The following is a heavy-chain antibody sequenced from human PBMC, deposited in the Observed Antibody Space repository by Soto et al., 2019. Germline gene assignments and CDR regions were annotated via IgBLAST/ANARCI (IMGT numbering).Heavy chain of an antibody. CDR2: ISGSGGST. CDR3: AKSITGTTKYNWFDP. J-gene: IGHJ5*02. CDR1: GFTFSSYA. Sequence: PGGSLRLSCAASGFTFSSYAMSWVRQAPGKGLEWVSAISGSGGSTYYADSVKGRFTISRDNSKNTLYLQMNSLRAEDTAVYYCAKSITGTTKYNWFDPWGQGTLVTVSS. D-gene: IGHD1-20*01. V-gene: IGHV3-23*01.